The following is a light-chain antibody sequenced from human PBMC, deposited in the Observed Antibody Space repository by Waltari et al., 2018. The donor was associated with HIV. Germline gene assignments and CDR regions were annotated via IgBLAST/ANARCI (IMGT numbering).Light chain of an antibody. J-gene: IGLJ2*01. V-gene: IGLV1-40*01. CDR2: GN. Sequence: QSVLTQPPSVSGAPGQTVTISCTGSSSNIGARFDVHWYQQIPGTAPKLLMYGNNRPSGVPDRLSCSKSGTSASLAITGLQAEDEADYYCQTYDSSLSGSVVFGGGTKLTVL. CDR1: SSNIGARFD. CDR3: QTYDSSLSGSVV.